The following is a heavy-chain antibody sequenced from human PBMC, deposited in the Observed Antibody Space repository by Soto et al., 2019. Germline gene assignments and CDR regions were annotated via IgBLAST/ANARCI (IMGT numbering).Heavy chain of an antibody. CDR3: ARDKITGLFDY. J-gene: IGHJ4*02. D-gene: IGHD2-8*02. CDR2: INHSGST. CDR1: GGTYSGYS. Sequence: SQTICLTYAVDGGTYSGYSWTWIRQPPGTGLEWIGEINHSGSTNYNPSLKSRVTISVDTSKNQFSLKLTSVTAADTAVYYCARDKITGLFDYWGQGTLVT. V-gene: IGHV4-34*01.